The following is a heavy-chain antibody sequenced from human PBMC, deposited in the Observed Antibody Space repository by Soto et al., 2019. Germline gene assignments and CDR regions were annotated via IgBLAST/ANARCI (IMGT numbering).Heavy chain of an antibody. CDR3: AHKYLQGWFDY. Sequence: SGPALVNPTPTLTLTCTFSGFSLRSSGVGVGWIRQPPGKALEWLALIYWDDDKRYSPSLKTRLTITKNTSKNQVVLTMTNMDPVDTATYYCAHKYLQGWFDYWGQGTLVTVSS. CDR2: IYWDDDK. V-gene: IGHV2-5*02. CDR1: GFSLRSSGVG. D-gene: IGHD4-4*01. J-gene: IGHJ4*02.